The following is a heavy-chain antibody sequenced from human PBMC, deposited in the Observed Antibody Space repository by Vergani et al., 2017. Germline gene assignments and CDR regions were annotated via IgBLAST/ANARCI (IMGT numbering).Heavy chain of an antibody. CDR3: AKANPRNSGYDYLYYYHAMDV. CDR1: GFTFNHYA. J-gene: IGHJ6*02. D-gene: IGHD5-12*01. Sequence: EVQLLESGGDLVQPGGSLSLSCAASGFTFNHYAMNWVRQAPGKGLEWFSGISGSGGSTYYPGSVKGRFTISRDSSKNTLYLQMNSLSAGVTAVYYCAKANPRNSGYDYLYYYHAMDVWGQGTTVTVSS. CDR2: ISGSGGST. V-gene: IGHV3-23*01.